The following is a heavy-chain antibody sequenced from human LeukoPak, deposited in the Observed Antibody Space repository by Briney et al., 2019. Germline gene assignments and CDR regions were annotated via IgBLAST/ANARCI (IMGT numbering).Heavy chain of an antibody. CDR1: GFTFSSYS. J-gene: IGHJ4*02. V-gene: IGHV3-21*01. D-gene: IGHD2-2*01. CDR3: ARDPQLHY. CDR2: ISSGSSYI. Sequence: GGSLRLSCAASGFTFSSYSMNWVRQAPGKGLEWVSSISSGSSYIYYADSVKGRFTISRDNAKNSLYLQMNSLRAEDTAVYYCARDPQLHYWGQGTLVTVSS.